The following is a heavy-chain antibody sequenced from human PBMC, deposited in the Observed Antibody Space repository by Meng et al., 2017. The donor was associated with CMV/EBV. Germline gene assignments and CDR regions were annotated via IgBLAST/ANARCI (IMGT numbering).Heavy chain of an antibody. V-gene: IGHV4-4*07. CDR3: ARHGDTAMVVGIDY. J-gene: IGHJ4*02. D-gene: IGHD5-18*01. CDR1: GGSISSYY. CDR2: IYTSGST. Sequence: VHLEEAGPMSLEPLETLSPTCPAVGGSISSYYWSWTRQPAGKGLEWIGRIYTSGSTNYNPSLKSRVTMSVDTSKNQFSLKLSSVTAADTAVYYCARHGDTAMVVGIDYWGQGALVTVSS.